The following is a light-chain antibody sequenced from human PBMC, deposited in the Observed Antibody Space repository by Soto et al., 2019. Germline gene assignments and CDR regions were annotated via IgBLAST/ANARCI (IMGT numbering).Light chain of an antibody. Sequence: DIQMTQSPSTLSASVAERVTITCRASQSMSSWLAWYQQKPGKAPNLLIYKASSLESGVPSRFSGSASGTEFTLTISSLQPDDFATYYCQQYNSYPLTFGGGTKVEIK. CDR1: QSMSSW. CDR3: QQYNSYPLT. J-gene: IGKJ4*01. V-gene: IGKV1-5*03. CDR2: KAS.